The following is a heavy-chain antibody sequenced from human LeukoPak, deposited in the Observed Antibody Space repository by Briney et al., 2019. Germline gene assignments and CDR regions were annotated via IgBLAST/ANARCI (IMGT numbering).Heavy chain of an antibody. J-gene: IGHJ6*03. CDR1: GYTFTSYY. Sequence: ASAKVSCKASGYTFTSYYMHWVRQAPGQGLEWMGIINPSGGSTSYAQKFQGRVTMTRDMSTSTVYMELSSLRSEDTAVYYCARGSGFYSSSWDYYMDVWGKGTTVTVSS. CDR2: INPSGGST. D-gene: IGHD6-13*01. V-gene: IGHV1-46*01. CDR3: ARGSGFYSSSWDYYMDV.